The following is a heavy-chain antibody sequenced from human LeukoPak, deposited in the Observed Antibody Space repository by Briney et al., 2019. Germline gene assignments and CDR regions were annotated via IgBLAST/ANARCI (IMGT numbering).Heavy chain of an antibody. D-gene: IGHD4-23*01. CDR1: GFTLSTYG. CDR3: AKDWTTVVTPKGYYFDS. J-gene: IGHJ4*02. V-gene: IGHV3-23*01. CDR2: VSTTGAST. Sequence: PGGSLRLSCAASGFTLSTYGMHWVRQAPGKGLEWVSAVSTTGASTYYADSVKGRFTISRDNSKNTLSLQMDSLRVEDTALYYCAKDWTTVVTPKGYYFDSWGEGTLVTVSS.